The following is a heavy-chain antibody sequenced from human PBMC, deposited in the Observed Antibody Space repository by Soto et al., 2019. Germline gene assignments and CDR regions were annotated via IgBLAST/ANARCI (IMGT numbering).Heavy chain of an antibody. D-gene: IGHD2-21*01. J-gene: IGHJ4*02. CDR3: GRDVVGPRRFTYAYPN. V-gene: IGHV1-18*04. Sequence: QVELKQSGAEVRNPGASVKVSCKASGYNFRSYGISWLRQAPGQGLEWMGWISGSSPNTTYAQKFRGRVTLTTDTSASTAYLELRSLRSDDTAVYYCGRDVVGPRRFTYAYPNWGQGTLVTVSS. CDR1: GYNFRSYG. CDR2: ISGSSPNT.